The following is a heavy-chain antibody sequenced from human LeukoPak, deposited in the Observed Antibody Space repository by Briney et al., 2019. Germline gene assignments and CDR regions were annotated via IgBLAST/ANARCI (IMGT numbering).Heavy chain of an antibody. Sequence: GESLKISCKASGXSFSSYCIGWVRQMPGKGLEWMGIIYPGDSVTTYSPSFQGQVTISADESTTTAYLQWSSLRASDTAMYYCARPGDVVGGRAFDIWGQGTMVTVSS. D-gene: IGHD2-15*01. J-gene: IGHJ3*02. CDR1: GXSFSSYC. V-gene: IGHV5-51*01. CDR3: ARPGDVVGGRAFDI. CDR2: IYPGDSVT.